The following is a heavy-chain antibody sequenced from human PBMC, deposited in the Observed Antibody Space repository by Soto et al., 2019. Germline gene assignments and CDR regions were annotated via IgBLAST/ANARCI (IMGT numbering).Heavy chain of an antibody. CDR1: GGSISSGGYY. CDR2: IYYSGST. CDR3: ARDSAYCSGGSCQPGAFDY. Sequence: SETLSLTCTVSGGSISSGGYYWSWIRQHPGKGLEWIGYIYYSGSTYYNPSLKSRVTISVDTSKNQFSLKLSSVTAADTAVYYCARDSAYCSGGSCQPGAFDYWGQGTLVTVSS. J-gene: IGHJ4*02. D-gene: IGHD2-15*01. V-gene: IGHV4-31*03.